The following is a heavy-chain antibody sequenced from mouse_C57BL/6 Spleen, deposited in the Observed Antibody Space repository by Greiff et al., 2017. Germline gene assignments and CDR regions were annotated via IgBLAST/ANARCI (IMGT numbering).Heavy chain of an antibody. V-gene: IGHV5-6*02. CDR3: ARGGTIYDYDVEWNFDY. D-gene: IGHD2-4*01. J-gene: IGHJ2*01. Sequence: EVMLVESGGDLVKPGGSLKLSCAASGFTFSSYGMSWVRQTPDKRLEWVATISSGGSYTYYPDSVKGRFTISRDNAKNTLYLQMSSLKSEDTAMYYCARGGTIYDYDVEWNFDYWGQGTTLTVSS. CDR1: GFTFSSYG. CDR2: ISSGGSYT.